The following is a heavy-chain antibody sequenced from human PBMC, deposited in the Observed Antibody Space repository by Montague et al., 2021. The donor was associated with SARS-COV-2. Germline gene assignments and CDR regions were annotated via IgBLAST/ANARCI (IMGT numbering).Heavy chain of an antibody. V-gene: IGHV3-33*01. J-gene: IGHJ4*02. D-gene: IGHD5-24*01. Sequence: SLRLSCAASGFSFSDYAMHWVRQAPGLALEWVAVIWYDGSNSYYADSVKGRFTISRDNFKNAVYLQMNSLTADDTAIYYCAREKKEVQMDYWGLGTLVTVSS. CDR2: IWYDGSNS. CDR3: AREKKEVQMDY. CDR1: GFSFSDYA.